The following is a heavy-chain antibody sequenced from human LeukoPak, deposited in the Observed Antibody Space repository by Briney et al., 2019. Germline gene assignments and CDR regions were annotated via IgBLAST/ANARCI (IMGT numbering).Heavy chain of an antibody. CDR2: VDPEDGET. CDR3: ATPPGRITMVRGVSQGG. V-gene: IGHV1-69-2*01. CDR1: GYTFTDYY. J-gene: IGHJ4*02. Sequence: GASVKVSCKASGYTFTDYYMHWVQQAPGKGLEWMGRVDPEDGETIYAEKFQGRVTITADTSTDTAYMELSSLRSEDTAVYYCATPPGRITMVRGVSQGGWGQGTLVTVSS. D-gene: IGHD3-10*01.